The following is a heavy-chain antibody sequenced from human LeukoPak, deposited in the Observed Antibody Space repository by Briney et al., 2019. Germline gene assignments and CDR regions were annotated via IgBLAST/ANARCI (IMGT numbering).Heavy chain of an antibody. CDR2: ISWNSGSI. CDR3: AKAPSYGSGSYVFDY. Sequence: TGGSLRLSCAASGFTFDDYAMLWVRQAPGKGLEWVSGISWNSGSIGYADSVKGRFTISRDNAKNSLYLQMNSLRAEDTALYYCAKAPSYGSGSYVFDYWGQGTLVTVSS. D-gene: IGHD3-10*01. V-gene: IGHV3-9*01. J-gene: IGHJ4*02. CDR1: GFTFDDYA.